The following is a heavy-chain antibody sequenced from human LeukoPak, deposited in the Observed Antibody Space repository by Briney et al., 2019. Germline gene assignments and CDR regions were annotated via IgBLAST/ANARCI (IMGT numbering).Heavy chain of an antibody. CDR3: ASARSPQYSSGWYGYYYYYGMDV. CDR2: IYSGGST. V-gene: IGHV3-66*01. Sequence: PGGSLRLSCAASGFTVSSNYMSWVRQAPGKGLEWGSVIYSGGSTYYADSVKGRFTISRDNSNNTLYLQMNSLRAEDTAVYYCASARSPQYSSGWYGYYYYYGMDVWGQGTTVTVSS. D-gene: IGHD6-19*01. J-gene: IGHJ6*02. CDR1: GFTVSSNY.